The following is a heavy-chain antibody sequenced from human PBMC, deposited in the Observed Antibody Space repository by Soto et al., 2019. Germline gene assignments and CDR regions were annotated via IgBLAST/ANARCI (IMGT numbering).Heavy chain of an antibody. D-gene: IGHD1-7*01. V-gene: IGHV3-15*01. Sequence: KPGGSLRLSCTGSGFTFGDYAMSWVRRAPGKGLEWVGRIKSKTDGGTTDYAAPVKGRFTISRDDSKNTLYLQMNSLKTEDTAVYYCTAVAELYYYYGMDVWGQGTTVTVSS. J-gene: IGHJ6*02. CDR2: IKSKTDGGTT. CDR1: GFTFGDYA. CDR3: TAVAELYYYYGMDV.